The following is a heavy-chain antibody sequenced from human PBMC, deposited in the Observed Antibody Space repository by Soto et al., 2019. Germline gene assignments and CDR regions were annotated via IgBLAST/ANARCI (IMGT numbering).Heavy chain of an antibody. D-gene: IGHD5-12*01. V-gene: IGHV4-38-2*01. CDR1: GYSISSGYY. CDR3: VRVTSVLGSEGAYVGSWFDP. Sequence: SETLSLTCAVSGYSISSGYYWGWIRQPPGKGLEWLGTTYYGASSYYNPSLRSRITILLDASTNQLSLKLSSVTAADTAVYYCVRVTSVLGSEGAYVGSWFDPWGQGTLVTVSS. CDR2: TYYGASS. J-gene: IGHJ5*02.